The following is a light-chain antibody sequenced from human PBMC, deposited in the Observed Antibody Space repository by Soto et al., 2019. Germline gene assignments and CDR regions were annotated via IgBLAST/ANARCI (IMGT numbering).Light chain of an antibody. CDR3: LHYGSSYPVYP. V-gene: IGKV3-20*01. J-gene: IGKJ2*01. CDR1: QSVNNNY. Sequence: ELVLTQSPGILSLSPGERATLSCRASQSVNNNYLAWYQQKPGQAPRLLIFGASWRATGIPDRFSSSGSGTDFTLTISRLESEDFAMYYCLHYGSSYPVYPFGQGTNLEIK. CDR2: GAS.